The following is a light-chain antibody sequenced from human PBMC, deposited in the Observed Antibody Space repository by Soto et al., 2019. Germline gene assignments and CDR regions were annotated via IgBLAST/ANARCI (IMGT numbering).Light chain of an antibody. CDR2: LGS. V-gene: IGKV2-28*01. J-gene: IGKJ1*01. CDR3: MQALQTPPT. Sequence: DIVMTQSPLSLPVTPGEPASISCRSIDSLLHSNGYNYLDWYLQKPGQSPQLLIYLGSNRASGVPDRFSGSGSGTDFTLKISRVEAEDVGVYYCMQALQTPPTFGQGTKVDIK. CDR1: DSLLHSNGYNY.